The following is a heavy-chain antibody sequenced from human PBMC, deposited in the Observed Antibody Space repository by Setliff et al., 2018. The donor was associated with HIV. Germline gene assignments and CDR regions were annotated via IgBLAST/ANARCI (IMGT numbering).Heavy chain of an antibody. CDR1: GGSISSHY. CDR3: ARGRVPFDY. CDR2: IKQGGSEK. D-gene: IGHD2-2*01. Sequence: PSETLSLTCTVSGGSISSHYWSWVRQAPGRGLEWVANIKQGGSEKYYVDSVKGRFTISRDDTKNSLYLQMNSLRVEDTAVYYCARGRVPFDYWGQGTLVTVSS. J-gene: IGHJ4*02. V-gene: IGHV3-7*01.